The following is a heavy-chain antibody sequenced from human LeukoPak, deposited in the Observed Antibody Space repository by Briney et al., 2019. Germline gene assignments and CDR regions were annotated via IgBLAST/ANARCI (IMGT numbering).Heavy chain of an antibody. CDR3: ARDLSPEYYYDSTPFDY. D-gene: IGHD3-22*01. CDR2: ISSSSSYI. Sequence: PGGSLRLSCAASGFTFSSYSMNWVRQAPGKGLEWVSSISSSSSYIYYADSVKGRFTISRDNAKNSLYLQMNSLRAEDTAVYYCARDLSPEYYYDSTPFDYWGQGTLVTVSS. J-gene: IGHJ4*02. CDR1: GFTFSSYS. V-gene: IGHV3-21*01.